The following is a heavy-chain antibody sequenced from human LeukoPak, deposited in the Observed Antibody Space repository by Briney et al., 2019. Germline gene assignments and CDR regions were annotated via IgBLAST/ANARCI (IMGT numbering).Heavy chain of an antibody. CDR1: GFTFSDYY. D-gene: IGHD6-19*01. V-gene: IGHV3-11*01. CDR3: AKFEQWLFRPNLDY. CDR2: ISSSGSTI. J-gene: IGHJ4*02. Sequence: NPGGSLRLSCAASGFTFSDYYMSWIRQAPGKGLEWVSYISSSGSTIYYADSVKGRFTISRDNSKNTLYLQMNSLRAEDTAVYYCAKFEQWLFRPNLDYWGQGTLVTVSS.